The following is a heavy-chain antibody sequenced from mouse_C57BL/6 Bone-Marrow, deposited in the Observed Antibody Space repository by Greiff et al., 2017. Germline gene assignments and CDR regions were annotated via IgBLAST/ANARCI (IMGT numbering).Heavy chain of an antibody. CDR1: GFTFSSYG. V-gene: IGHV5-6*01. CDR2: ISSGGSYT. J-gene: IGHJ3*01. D-gene: IGHD2-4*01. Sequence: EVKVVESGGDLVKPGGSLKLSCAASGFTFSSYGMSWVRQTPDKRLEWVATISSGGSYTSYPDSVKGRFTISRDNAKNTLYLQMSSLKSEDTAMYYCARHDYEFAYWGQGTLVTVSA. CDR3: ARHDYEFAY.